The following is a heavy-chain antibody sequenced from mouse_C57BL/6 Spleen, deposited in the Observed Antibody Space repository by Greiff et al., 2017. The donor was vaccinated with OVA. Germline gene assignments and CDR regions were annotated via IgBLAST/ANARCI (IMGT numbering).Heavy chain of an antibody. CDR2: ISDGGSYT. CDR3: AREGYYGSSYYAMDY. Sequence: EVQLQESGGGLVKPGGSLKLSCAASGFTFSSYAMSWVRQTPEKRLEWVATISDGGSYTYYPDNVKGRFTISRDNAKNNLYLQMSHLKSEDTAMYYCAREGYYGSSYYAMDYWGQGTSVTVSS. J-gene: IGHJ4*01. D-gene: IGHD1-1*01. CDR1: GFTFSSYA. V-gene: IGHV5-4*01.